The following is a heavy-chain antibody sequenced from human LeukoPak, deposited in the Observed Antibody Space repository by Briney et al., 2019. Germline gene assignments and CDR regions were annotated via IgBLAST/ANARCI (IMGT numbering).Heavy chain of an antibody. CDR3: ARETDTAMASDY. D-gene: IGHD5-18*01. Sequence: ASVKVSCKASGYTFTSYGITWVRQAPGQGLEWMGCISAYNGNTNYAQRLQGRVTMTTDRSTSTAYMELRSLRSDDTAVYYCARETDTAMASDYWGQGTLVTVSS. V-gene: IGHV1-18*01. CDR1: GYTFTSYG. CDR2: ISAYNGNT. J-gene: IGHJ4*02.